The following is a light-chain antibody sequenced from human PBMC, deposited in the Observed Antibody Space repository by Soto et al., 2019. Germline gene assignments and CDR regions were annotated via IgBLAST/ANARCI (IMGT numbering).Light chain of an antibody. CDR3: QQRRNWPIT. Sequence: IVLTQSPGTRAVSRGKGATRSCRASQSVSNFLAWYQQKPGQAPRLLIYDTSNRATGIPARFSGSGSGTDFTLTINNLDPEDFAVYYCQQRRNWPITFGQGTRLEIK. J-gene: IGKJ5*01. V-gene: IGKV3-11*01. CDR1: QSVSNF. CDR2: DTS.